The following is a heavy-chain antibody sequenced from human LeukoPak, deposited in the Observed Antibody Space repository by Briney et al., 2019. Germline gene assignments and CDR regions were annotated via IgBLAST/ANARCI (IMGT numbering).Heavy chain of an antibody. CDR3: ARQLLTYSNYVYRFDP. CDR1: GGSISSYY. Sequence: PSETLSLTCTVSGGSISSYYWSWIRQPPGKGLEWIGYIYYSGSTNYNPSLKSRVTIAVETSKNKFSLKLSSVTAADTAVYYCARQLLTYSNYVYRFDPWGQGTLVTVSS. CDR2: IYYSGST. J-gene: IGHJ5*02. V-gene: IGHV4-59*08. D-gene: IGHD4-11*01.